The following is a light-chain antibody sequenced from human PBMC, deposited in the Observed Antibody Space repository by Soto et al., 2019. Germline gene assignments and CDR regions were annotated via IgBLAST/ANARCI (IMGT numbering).Light chain of an antibody. CDR2: GVY. Sequence: EMVLTQSPGTLSLSLGERATLSCRASQSLRTNSLAWYQQKPGQAPRLLISGVYSRAAGIPDRFSGSGSGTDFTLTISRLEPEDFAVYYCQEYLQWPPGMFGQGTTVDMK. J-gene: IGKJ1*01. V-gene: IGKV3-20*01. CDR3: QEYLQWPPGM. CDR1: QSLRTNS.